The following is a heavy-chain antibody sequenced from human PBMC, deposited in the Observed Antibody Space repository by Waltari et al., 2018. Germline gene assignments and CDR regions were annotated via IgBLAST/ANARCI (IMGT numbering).Heavy chain of an antibody. CDR2: IYYSGST. J-gene: IGHJ6*02. CDR1: GGSISSHY. CDR3: ARQSGDYYGMDV. Sequence: QVQLQESGPGLVKPSETLSLTCTVSGGSISSHYWRWIRQPPGKGLEWIGYIYYSGSTNYNPSLKSRVTISVDTSKNQFSLKLSSVTAADTAVYYCARQSGDYYGMDVWGQGTTVTVSS. V-gene: IGHV4-59*11. D-gene: IGHD6-25*01.